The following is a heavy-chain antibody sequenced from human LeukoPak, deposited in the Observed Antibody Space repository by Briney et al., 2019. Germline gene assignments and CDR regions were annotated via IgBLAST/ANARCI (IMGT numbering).Heavy chain of an antibody. D-gene: IGHD3-22*01. CDR1: GGSISSFY. Sequence: SETLSLTCSVSGGSISSFYWSWVRQPAGKGLEWIGRISTRGNADYNPSLKSRVTLSIDTSKNQFSLKLSSVTAADTAMYYCASDSFYDSGGYFYYWGQGTLVTVSS. CDR2: ISTRGNA. V-gene: IGHV4-4*07. J-gene: IGHJ4*02. CDR3: ASDSFYDSGGYFYY.